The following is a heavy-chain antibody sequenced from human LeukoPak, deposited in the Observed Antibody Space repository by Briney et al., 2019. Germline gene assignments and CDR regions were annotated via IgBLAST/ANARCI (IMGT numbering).Heavy chain of an antibody. D-gene: IGHD2-2*01. Sequence: ASVRVSFKASGYTFTICAMNWVRQAPGEGGEGMGWINTNTGNPTYSQGFTGRVVFSLDTSVSTAYLQISSLKAEDTAVYYCTRQGPGYCGSTSCYGVDYWGQGTLVTVSS. V-gene: IGHV7-4-1*02. CDR1: GYTFTICA. J-gene: IGHJ4*02. CDR2: INTNTGNP. CDR3: TRQGPGYCGSTSCYGVDY.